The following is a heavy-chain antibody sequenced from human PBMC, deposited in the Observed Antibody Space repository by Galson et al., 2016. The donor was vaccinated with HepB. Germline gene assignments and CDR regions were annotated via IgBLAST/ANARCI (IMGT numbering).Heavy chain of an antibody. Sequence: SLRLSCAASGFTFSTYAMSWVRQAPGKGLEWVSSSTGGGGSTSYADPVKGRFTISSDNSKNTLYLQLNSLRVEDTAVYYCTKGRGGGYNGKEWNFEYWGQGILVTVSS. D-gene: IGHD5-12*01. V-gene: IGHV3-23*01. CDR3: TKGRGGGYNGKEWNFEY. CDR2: STGGGGST. J-gene: IGHJ4*02. CDR1: GFTFSTYA.